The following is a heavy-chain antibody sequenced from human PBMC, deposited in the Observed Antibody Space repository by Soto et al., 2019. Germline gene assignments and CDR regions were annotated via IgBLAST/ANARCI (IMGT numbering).Heavy chain of an antibody. D-gene: IGHD3-22*01. CDR3: ARHERRVRYHSSGFPFDY. J-gene: IGHJ4*02. Sequence: PWESLSLTCTVSGASFSSYYWSWIRQPPGKGLEWIGYIYYSGSTNYNPSLKSRVTISVDTSKNQFSLKLSSVTAADTAVYYCARHERRVRYHSSGFPFDYWGQVTLVTVS. CDR1: GASFSSYY. CDR2: IYYSGST. V-gene: IGHV4-59*08.